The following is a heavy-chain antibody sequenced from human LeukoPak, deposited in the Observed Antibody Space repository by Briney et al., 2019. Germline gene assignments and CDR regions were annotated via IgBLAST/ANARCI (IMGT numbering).Heavy chain of an antibody. Sequence: GRSLRLSCAASGFTFDDYAMHWVRQAPGKGLEWVSGISWNSGSIGYADSVKGRFTISRDNSKNTLYLQMNSLRAEDTAVYYCARWGDYYDSSGYYYGGHWFDPWAREPWSPSPQ. V-gene: IGHV3-9*01. D-gene: IGHD3-22*01. CDR1: GFTFDDYA. J-gene: IGHJ5*02. CDR2: ISWNSGSI. CDR3: ARWGDYYDSSGYYYGGHWFDP.